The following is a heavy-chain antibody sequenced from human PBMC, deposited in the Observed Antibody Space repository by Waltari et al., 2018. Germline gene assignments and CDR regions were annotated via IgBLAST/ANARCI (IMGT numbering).Heavy chain of an antibody. CDR3: ARAQLTMARNLDL. V-gene: IGHV3-74*01. J-gene: IGHJ2*01. Sequence: EVQLVESGGGLVQPGGSLGLSCVTSGFTFSSYWMHWVRQVPGKGLGWGSRINIDGSTTSYADSVKGRFTISRDNAKNTLYLQMNSLRADDTSVYYCARAQLTMARNLDLWGRGTLVTVSS. D-gene: IGHD3-10*01. CDR1: GFTFSSYW. CDR2: INIDGSTT.